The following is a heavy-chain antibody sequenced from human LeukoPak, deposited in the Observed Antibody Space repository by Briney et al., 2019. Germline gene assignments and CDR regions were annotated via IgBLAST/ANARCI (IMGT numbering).Heavy chain of an antibody. CDR2: ISDSGGST. D-gene: IGHD3-22*01. CDR3: ARGLYYYDSSAGNYFDY. V-gene: IGHV3-23*01. Sequence: LSGGSLRLSCAASGFTFSSYAMSWVRQAPGKGLEWVSVISDSGGSTYYADSVKGRFTISRDNSKNTLYLQMNSLRAEDTAVYYCARGLYYYDSSAGNYFDYWGQGTLVTVSS. J-gene: IGHJ4*02. CDR1: GFTFSSYA.